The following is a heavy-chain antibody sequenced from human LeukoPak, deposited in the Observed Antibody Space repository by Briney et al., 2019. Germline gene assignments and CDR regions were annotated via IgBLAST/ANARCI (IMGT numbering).Heavy chain of an antibody. D-gene: IGHD2-2*01. CDR3: ARDDGEVPAAMRGSWFDP. J-gene: IGHJ5*02. Sequence: PSETLSLTCTVSGGSISSYYWSWIRQPAGKGLEWIGRIYTSGSTNYNPSLKSRVTMSVDTSKNQFSLKLSSVTAADTAVYYCARDDGEVPAAMRGSWFDPWGQGTLVTVSP. CDR1: GGSISSYY. CDR2: IYTSGST. V-gene: IGHV4-4*07.